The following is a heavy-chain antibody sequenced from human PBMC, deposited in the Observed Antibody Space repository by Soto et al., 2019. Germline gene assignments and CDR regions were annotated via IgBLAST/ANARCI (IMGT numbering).Heavy chain of an antibody. CDR3: AKTHGAAGYYYYYYGMDV. V-gene: IGHV3-30*18. J-gene: IGHJ6*02. Sequence: QVQLVESGGGVVQPGRSLRLSCAASGFTFSSYGRHWVRQAPGKGLEWVAVISYDGSNKYYADSVKGRFTISSDNSKITLYLQMNSRRAEDTAVYYAAKTHGAAGYYYYYYGMDVWGQGTTVTVSS. CDR2: ISYDGSNK. CDR1: GFTFSSYG. D-gene: IGHD6-25*01.